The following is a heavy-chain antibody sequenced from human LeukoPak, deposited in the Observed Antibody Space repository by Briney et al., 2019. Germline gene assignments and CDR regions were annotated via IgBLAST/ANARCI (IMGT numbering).Heavy chain of an antibody. D-gene: IGHD3-16*01. V-gene: IGHV1-3*01. CDR3: TITDYGDY. J-gene: IGHJ4*02. CDR2: VDAGNGNT. Sequence: PEWMGWVDAGNGNTKYLQNFQDRVTFTRDTSASTAYMELGSLRSEDTAVYYCTITDYGDYWGQGTLVTVFS.